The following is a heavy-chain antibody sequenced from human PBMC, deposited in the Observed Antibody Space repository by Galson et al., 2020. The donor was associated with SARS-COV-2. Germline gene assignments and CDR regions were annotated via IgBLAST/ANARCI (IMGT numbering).Heavy chain of an antibody. V-gene: IGHV4-39*01. D-gene: IGHD3-9*01. CDR2: IYYTESN. CDR1: GGSISSSNYY. Sequence: SETLSLTCTVSGGSISSSNYYWGWVRQPPGEGLEWIGSIYYTESNYYNPSLTSRVTMSVDTSRNQFSLKLSSVTAADTAVYYCARQILTGYYSFYYFDFWGQGTLVTISS. CDR3: ARQILTGYYSFYYFDF. J-gene: IGHJ4*02.